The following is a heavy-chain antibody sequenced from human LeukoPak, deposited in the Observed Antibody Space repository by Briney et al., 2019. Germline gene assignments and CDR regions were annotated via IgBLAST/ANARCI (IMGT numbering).Heavy chain of an antibody. CDR3: ARGLGATVGWFDP. D-gene: IGHD1-26*01. J-gene: IGHJ5*02. CDR2: IYYSGST. Sequence: SETLSLTCTVSGGSISSYYWSWIRQPPGKGLEWIGYIYYSGSTNYNPSLKSRVTISVDTSKNQFSLKLSSVTAADTAVSYCARGLGATVGWFDPWGQGTLVTVSS. V-gene: IGHV4-59*01. CDR1: GGSISSYY.